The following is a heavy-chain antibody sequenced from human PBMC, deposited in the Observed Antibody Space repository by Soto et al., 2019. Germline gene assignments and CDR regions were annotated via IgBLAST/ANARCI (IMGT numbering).Heavy chain of an antibody. CDR2: ISGSGSPI. CDR1: GFTFSDYY. V-gene: IGHV3-11*01. D-gene: IGHD6-13*01. CDR3: ARAHPSWYGVDPYYGLDV. J-gene: IGHJ6*02. Sequence: QVQLVESGGGLVKPGGSLRLSCAASGFTFSDYYMSWIRQAPGKGLEWVSYISGSGSPIYYADSVKGRLTISRDNAKNSMYLQKISLRAEDTDVYDCARAHPSWYGVDPYYGLDVWGQGTTVTVSS.